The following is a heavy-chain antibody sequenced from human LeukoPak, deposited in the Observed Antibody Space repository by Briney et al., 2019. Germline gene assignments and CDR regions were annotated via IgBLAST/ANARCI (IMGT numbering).Heavy chain of an antibody. V-gene: IGHV3-21*01. CDR2: ISSSSSYI. CDR3: ARSGYDVLGGNFFDY. D-gene: IGHD5-12*01. Sequence: PGGSLRLSCAASGFTFSSYSMNWVRQAPGKGLEWVSSISSSSSYIYYADSVKGRSTISRDNAKNSLYLQMNSLRAEDTAVYYCARSGYDVLGGNFFDYWGQGTLVTVSS. CDR1: GFTFSSYS. J-gene: IGHJ4*02.